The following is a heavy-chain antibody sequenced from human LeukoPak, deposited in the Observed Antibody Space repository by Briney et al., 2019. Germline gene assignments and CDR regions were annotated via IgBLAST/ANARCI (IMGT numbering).Heavy chain of an antibody. Sequence: PAQTLCLTCTVSGGSISSGDYYWSWIRQPPGKGLEWIGYIYYSGSTYYNPSLKSRVTISVDTSKNQFSLKLSSVTAADTAVYYCAREAGLRLGELSFDYWGQETRFTVSS. J-gene: IGHJ4*02. V-gene: IGHV4-30-4*01. D-gene: IGHD3-16*02. CDR3: AREAGLRLGELSFDY. CDR1: GGSISSGDYY. CDR2: IYYSGST.